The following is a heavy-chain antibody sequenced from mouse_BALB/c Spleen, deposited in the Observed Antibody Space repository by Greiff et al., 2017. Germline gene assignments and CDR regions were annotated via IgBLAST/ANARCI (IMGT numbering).Heavy chain of an antibody. CDR3: TRRGYGYYYFDY. J-gene: IGHJ2*01. V-gene: IGHV1S81*02. Sequence: QVQLKESGAELVKPGASVKLSCKASGYTFTSYYMYWVKQRPGQGLEWIGEINPSNGGTNFNEKFKSKATLTVDKSSSTAYMQLSSLTSEDSAVYYCTRRGYGYYYFDYWGQGTTLTVSS. CDR1: GYTFTSYY. D-gene: IGHD1-2*01. CDR2: INPSNGGT.